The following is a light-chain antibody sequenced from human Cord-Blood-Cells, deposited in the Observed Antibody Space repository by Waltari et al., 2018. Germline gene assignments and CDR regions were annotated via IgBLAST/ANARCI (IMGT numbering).Light chain of an antibody. V-gene: IGLV2-11*01. J-gene: IGLJ2*01. CDR1: SRAGGGYNY. CDR2: DAS. Sequence: QSALTQPRSVSGSPGQSVTISCTGTSRAGGGYNYVSGYQQHPGKAPKRMIYDASKRPSGVPDRFSGSKSGNTASLTISGLQAEDEADYYCCSYAGSYTLVFGGGTKLTVL. CDR3: CSYAGSYTLV.